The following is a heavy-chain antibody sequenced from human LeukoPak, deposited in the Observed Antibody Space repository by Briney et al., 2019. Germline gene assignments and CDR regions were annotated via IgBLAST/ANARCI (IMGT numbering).Heavy chain of an antibody. V-gene: IGHV3-48*03. Sequence: GGSLRLSCAASGFTFSSYEMNWVRQAPGKGLEWVSYISSSGSTIYYADPVKGRFTISRDNAKNSLYLQMNSLRAEDTAVYYCARVLTVYYYGTDVWGQGTTVTVSS. J-gene: IGHJ6*02. CDR3: ARVLTVYYYGTDV. CDR1: GFTFSSYE. CDR2: ISSSGSTI.